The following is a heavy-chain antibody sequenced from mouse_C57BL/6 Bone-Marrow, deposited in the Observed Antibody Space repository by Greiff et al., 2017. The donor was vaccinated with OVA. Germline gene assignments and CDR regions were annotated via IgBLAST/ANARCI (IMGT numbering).Heavy chain of an antibody. CDR3: ARSYGSSYLPYWYFDV. CDR1: GYSFTSYY. V-gene: IGHV1-66*01. CDR2: IYPGSGNT. Sequence: QVQLKQSGPELVKPGASVKISCKASGYSFTSYYIHWVKQRPGQGLEWIGWIYPGSGNTKYNEKFKGKATLTADTSSSTAYMQLSSLTSEDSAVYYCARSYGSSYLPYWYFDVWGTGTTVTVSS. D-gene: IGHD1-1*01. J-gene: IGHJ1*03.